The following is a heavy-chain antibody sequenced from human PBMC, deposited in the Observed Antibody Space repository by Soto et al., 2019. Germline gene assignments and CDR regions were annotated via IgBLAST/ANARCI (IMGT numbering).Heavy chain of an antibody. Sequence: QVQLQESGPGLVKPSGTLSLTCTVSGGSISSHNWWIWVRQPPGKGLEWIGEIYHSGITNYNPSLKSRISISVDKSKNLFCLKMSSVTAADTAIYYCARDFDAWNPHYYSGMDGWGQGTTVAVSS. CDR2: IYHSGIT. CDR3: ARDFDAWNPHYYSGMDG. V-gene: IGHV4-4*02. CDR1: GGSISSHNW. J-gene: IGHJ6*02. D-gene: IGHD1-1*01.